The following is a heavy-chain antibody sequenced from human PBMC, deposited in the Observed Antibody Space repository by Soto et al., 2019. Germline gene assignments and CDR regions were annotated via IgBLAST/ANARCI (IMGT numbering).Heavy chain of an antibody. Sequence: GGALRLSCAASGFTFSNAWINWVRQAPGKGLEWVGRIKSKTDGGTTDFAAPVKGRFAISRDDSKNMVYLQMNSLKTEDTGIYYCTKDSYSTMIVLRFDYWGHGTLVPVSS. J-gene: IGHJ4*01. CDR1: GFTFSNAW. D-gene: IGHD3-22*01. CDR3: TKDSYSTMIVLRFDY. V-gene: IGHV3-15*07. CDR2: IKSKTDGGTT.